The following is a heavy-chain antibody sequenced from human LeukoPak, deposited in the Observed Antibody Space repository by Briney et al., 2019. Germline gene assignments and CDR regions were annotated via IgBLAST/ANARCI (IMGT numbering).Heavy chain of an antibody. D-gene: IGHD5-24*01. V-gene: IGHV3-30*18. CDR1: GFTFNAYD. CDR2: ISQDGSKK. J-gene: IGHJ4*02. CDR3: AKDLGMATVYYFDY. Sequence: QSGGSLRLSCAASGFTFNAYDMYWVRQAPGKGLEWVAVISQDGSKKYYAESVKGRFTIARDKSRSTLYLQMDSLKVDDTAVYYCAKDLGMATVYYFDYWGQGTLVTVSS.